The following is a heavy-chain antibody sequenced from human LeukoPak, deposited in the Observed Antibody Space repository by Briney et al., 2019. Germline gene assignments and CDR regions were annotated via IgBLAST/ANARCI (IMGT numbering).Heavy chain of an antibody. CDR3: ARDGGYSYGLFDY. CDR2: IIPIFGTA. CDR1: GGTFSSYA. V-gene: IGHV1-69*13. D-gene: IGHD5-18*01. Sequence: SVKVSCKASGGTFSSYAISWVRQAPGQGLEWMGGIIPIFGTANCAQKFQGRVTITADESTSTAYMELSSLRSEDTAVYYCARDGGYSYGLFDYWGQGTLVTVSS. J-gene: IGHJ4*02.